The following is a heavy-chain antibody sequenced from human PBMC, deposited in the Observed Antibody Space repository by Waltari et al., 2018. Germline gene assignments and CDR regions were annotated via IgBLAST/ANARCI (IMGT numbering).Heavy chain of an antibody. CDR2: NAVSGGT. Sequence: QVTLQQSGPGLLKPSATLSLTCTVSGGSFTNDYWSWIRQPPGKGLEWIGYNAVSGGTNYNPALQSRVTMSADTSENQISLTLTSVTAADTAVYYCARSWSAHYYYYIDVWGKGTTVTVSS. D-gene: IGHD1-26*01. J-gene: IGHJ6*03. CDR3: ARSWSAHYYYYIDV. V-gene: IGHV4-4*09. CDR1: GGSFTNDY.